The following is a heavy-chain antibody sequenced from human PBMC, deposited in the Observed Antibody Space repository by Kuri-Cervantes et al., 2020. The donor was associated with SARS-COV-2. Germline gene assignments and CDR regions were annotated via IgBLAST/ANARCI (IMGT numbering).Heavy chain of an antibody. CDR1: GFTFSSYS. D-gene: IGHD5-18*01. Sequence: GESLKISCAASGFTFSSYSMNWVRQAPGKGLEWVSSISSSSSYIYYADSVKGRFTISRDNAKNSLYLQMNSLRAEDTAVYYCARTNSYGRLGALGYWGQGTLVTVSS. V-gene: IGHV3-21*01. J-gene: IGHJ4*02. CDR2: ISSSSSYI. CDR3: ARTNSYGRLGALGY.